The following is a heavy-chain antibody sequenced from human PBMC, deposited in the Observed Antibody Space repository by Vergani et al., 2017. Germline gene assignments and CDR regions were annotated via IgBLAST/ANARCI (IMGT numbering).Heavy chain of an antibody. CDR3: AKDRRIAPRLVGDY. Sequence: EVQLVESGGVVVQPGGSLRLSCAASGFTFDDYAMHWVRQAPGKGLEWVSGISWNSGSTGYADSVKGRFTISRDNAKNSLYLQMNSLRAEDTAVYYCAKDRRIAPRLVGDYWGQGTLVTVSS. CDR2: ISWNSGST. V-gene: IGHV3-9*01. D-gene: IGHD6-13*01. J-gene: IGHJ4*02. CDR1: GFTFDDYA.